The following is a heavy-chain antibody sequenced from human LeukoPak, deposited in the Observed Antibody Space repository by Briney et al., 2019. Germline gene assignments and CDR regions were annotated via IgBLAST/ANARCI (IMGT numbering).Heavy chain of an antibody. CDR3: AKDPGGDLYWYFDL. D-gene: IGHD4-17*01. V-gene: IGHV3-21*01. CDR2: ISSSSSYI. J-gene: IGHJ2*01. CDR1: GFTFSSYS. Sequence: PGGSLRLSCAASGFTFSSYSMNWVRQAPGKGLEWVSSISSSSSYIYYADSVKGRFTISRDNAKNSLYLQMNSLRAEDTAVYYCAKDPGGDLYWYFDLWGRGTLVTVSS.